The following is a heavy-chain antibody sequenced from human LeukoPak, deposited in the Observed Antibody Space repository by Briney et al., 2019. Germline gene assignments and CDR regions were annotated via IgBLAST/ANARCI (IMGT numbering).Heavy chain of an antibody. D-gene: IGHD3-22*01. Sequence: PGGSLRLSCAASGFTSSSYWMHCVRQAPGKGLVWVSRINSDGSSTSYADSVKGRFTISRDNAKNTLYLQMNSLRAEDTAVYYCARDLGYYYDSSGYYYYYYGMDVWGQGTTVTVSS. CDR3: ARDLGYYYDSSGYYYYYYGMDV. CDR2: INSDGSST. V-gene: IGHV3-74*01. CDR1: GFTSSSYW. J-gene: IGHJ6*02.